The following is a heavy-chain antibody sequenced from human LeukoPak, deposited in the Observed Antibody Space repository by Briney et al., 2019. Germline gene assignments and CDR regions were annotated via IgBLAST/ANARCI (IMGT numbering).Heavy chain of an antibody. CDR2: INPNSGDT. CDR3: AKNPYEYYFDY. D-gene: IGHD5-12*01. CDR1: GYTLTGYY. V-gene: IGHV1-2*02. J-gene: IGHJ4*02. Sequence: ASARVSCKASGYTLTGYYMHWLRQAPGQGLEWMGWINPNSGDTNYGQKFQGRVTMTRDTSISTAYMELSRLTSDDTAVYYCAKNPYEYYFDYWGQGTLVTVSS.